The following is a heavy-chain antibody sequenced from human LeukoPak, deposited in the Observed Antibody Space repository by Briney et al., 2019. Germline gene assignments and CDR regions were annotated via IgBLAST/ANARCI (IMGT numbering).Heavy chain of an antibody. CDR2: ISYDGSNK. Sequence: PGRSLRLSCAASGFTFSSYGMHWVRQAPGKGLEWVAVISYDGSNKYYADSVKGRFTISRDNSKNTLYLQMNSLRAEDTAVYYCAKELGEYSGSYRPADYWGQGTLVTVSS. V-gene: IGHV3-30*18. D-gene: IGHD1-26*01. CDR3: AKELGEYSGSYRPADY. J-gene: IGHJ4*02. CDR1: GFTFSSYG.